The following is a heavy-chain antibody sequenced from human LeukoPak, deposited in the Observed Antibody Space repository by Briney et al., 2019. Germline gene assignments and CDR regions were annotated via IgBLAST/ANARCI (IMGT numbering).Heavy chain of an antibody. J-gene: IGHJ4*02. CDR2: IYYSGST. CDR1: GGSISSSSYY. Sequence: SETLSLTCTVSGGSISSSSYYWGWIRQPPGKGLEWIGSIYYSGSTYYNPSLKSRVTISVDTSKNQFSLKLSSVTAADTAVYYCARGRIYYYDSSGYHFDYWGQGTLVTVSS. D-gene: IGHD3-22*01. CDR3: ARGRIYYYDSSGYHFDY. V-gene: IGHV4-39*07.